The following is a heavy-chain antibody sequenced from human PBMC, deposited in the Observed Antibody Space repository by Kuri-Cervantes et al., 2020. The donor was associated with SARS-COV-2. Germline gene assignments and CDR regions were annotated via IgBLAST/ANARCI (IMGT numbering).Heavy chain of an antibody. CDR3: AREDITIFGVVKEYFDL. CDR1: GFTFSSYG. J-gene: IGHJ2*01. CDR2: ISSSGSTI. D-gene: IGHD3-3*01. V-gene: IGHV3-48*04. Sequence: GESLKISCAASGFTFSSYGMHWVRQAPGTGLEWVSYISSSGSTIYYADSVKGRFTISRDNAKNSLYLQMNSLRAEDTAVYYCAREDITIFGVVKEYFDLWGRGTLFTVSS.